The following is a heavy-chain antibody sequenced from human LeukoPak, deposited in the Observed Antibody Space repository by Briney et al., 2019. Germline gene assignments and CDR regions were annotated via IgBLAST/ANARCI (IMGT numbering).Heavy chain of an antibody. CDR2: IKSKTDGGTA. CDR1: GFTFTIAW. CDR3: TTVVMVRGVIPS. V-gene: IGHV3-15*01. Sequence: GGSLRLSCAASGFTFTIAWMTWVRQAPGKGPEWVGRIKSKTDGGTADYAAPVKGRFTISRDDSKNTLYLQMNSLKSEDTAVYYCTTVVMVRGVIPSWGQGTLVTVSS. D-gene: IGHD3-10*01. J-gene: IGHJ5*02.